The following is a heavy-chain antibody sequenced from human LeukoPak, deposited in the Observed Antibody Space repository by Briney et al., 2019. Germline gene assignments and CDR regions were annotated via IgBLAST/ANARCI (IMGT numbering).Heavy chain of an antibody. CDR3: ARGRYDFWSGYYSLEYYYYMDV. D-gene: IGHD3-3*01. CDR2: INHSGST. V-gene: IGHV4-34*01. CDR1: GGSISSYY. Sequence: PSETLSLTCTVSGGSISSYYWSWIRQPAGKGLEWIGEINHSGSTNYNPSLKSRVTISVDTSKNQFSLKLSSVTAADTAVYYCARGRYDFWSGYYSLEYYYYMDVWGKGTTVTVSS. J-gene: IGHJ6*03.